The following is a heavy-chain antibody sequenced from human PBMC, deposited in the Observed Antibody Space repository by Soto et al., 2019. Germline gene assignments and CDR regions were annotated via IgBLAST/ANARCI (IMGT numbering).Heavy chain of an antibody. CDR2: INHSGTV. D-gene: IGHD3-10*01. V-gene: IGHV4-34*01. CDR3: ARAGAALVRGSIGGFDY. J-gene: IGHJ4*02. CDR1: GGAFNGYY. Sequence: QVHLQQWGAGLLKPSETLSLTCAVNGGAFNGYYWTWIRQSPGKGLQWIGEINHSGTVDYNPSLKSRFTFSIDTSKKQFSLTLTSVTAADTAVCYCARAGAALVRGSIGGFDYWGQGTLVSVSS.